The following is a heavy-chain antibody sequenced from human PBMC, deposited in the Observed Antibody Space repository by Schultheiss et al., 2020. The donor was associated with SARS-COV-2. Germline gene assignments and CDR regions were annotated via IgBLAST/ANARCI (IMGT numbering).Heavy chain of an antibody. J-gene: IGHJ3*02. Sequence: ASVKVSCKASGYTFTDYYMHWVRQAPGQGLEWMGWISAYNGNTNYAQKLQGRVTLTTDTSTSTAYMELSSQRSEDIDVYYCEWPLSPYDSSGQTADAFDIWGQGTMVTVSS. CDR1: GYTFTDYY. V-gene: IGHV1-18*03. CDR3: EWPLSPYDSSGQTADAFDI. CDR2: ISAYNGNT. D-gene: IGHD3-22*01.